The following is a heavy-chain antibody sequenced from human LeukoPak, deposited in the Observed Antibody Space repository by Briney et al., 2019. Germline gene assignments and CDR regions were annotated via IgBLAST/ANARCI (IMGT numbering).Heavy chain of an antibody. D-gene: IGHD2-8*02. J-gene: IGHJ3*01. CDR2: IWYDGSNK. Sequence: GGSLRLSCAASGFTFSSYGMQWVRQAPGKGLEWVAVIWYDGSNKYYADSVKGRFTISRDNSKNTLYLQMNSLRAEDTAVYYCAKDLLSGVLGNWGQGTMVTVSS. CDR1: GFTFSSYG. CDR3: AKDLLSGVLGN. V-gene: IGHV3-33*06.